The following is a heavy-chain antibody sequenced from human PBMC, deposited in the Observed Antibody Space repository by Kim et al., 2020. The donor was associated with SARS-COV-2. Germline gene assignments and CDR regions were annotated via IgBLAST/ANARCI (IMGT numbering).Heavy chain of an antibody. V-gene: IGHV4-59*08. CDR1: GGSISSYY. CDR3: ARRGYYDSSGYSAFGMDV. D-gene: IGHD3-22*01. CDR2: IYYSGST. J-gene: IGHJ6*02. Sequence: SETLSLTCTVSGGSISSYYWSWIRQPPGKGLEWIGYIYYSGSTNYNPSLKSRVTISVDTSKNQFSLKLSSVTAADTAVYYCARRGYYDSSGYSAFGMDVWCQGTTVTVSS.